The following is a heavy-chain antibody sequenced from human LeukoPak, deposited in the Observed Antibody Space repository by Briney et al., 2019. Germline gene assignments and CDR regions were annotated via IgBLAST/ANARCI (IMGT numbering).Heavy chain of an antibody. V-gene: IGHV4-38-2*02. D-gene: IGHD3-10*01. CDR2: IYHSGST. CDR3: ARRPGYWFDP. J-gene: IGHJ5*02. CDR1: GYSISSGYY. Sequence: SETLSLTCTVSGYSISSGYYWGWIRQPPGKGLEWIGSIYHSGSTYYNPSLKSRVTISVDTSKNQFSLKLSSVTAADTAVYYCARRPGYWFDPWGQGTLVTVSS.